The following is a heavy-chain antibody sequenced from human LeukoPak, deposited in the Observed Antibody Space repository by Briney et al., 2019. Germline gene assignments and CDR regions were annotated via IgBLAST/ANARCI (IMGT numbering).Heavy chain of an antibody. J-gene: IGHJ4*02. V-gene: IGHV3-74*03. CDR1: GFTFNTYW. Sequence: QPGGSLRLSCAASGFTFNTYWIHWVRQAPGKGLVSVSRINSDGSSTTFADSVKGRFTISRDNAKNTLYLQMTSPRAEDTAVYYCARGRGYTDYAFDNWGQGTLVTVSS. CDR2: INSDGSST. D-gene: IGHD5-12*01. CDR3: ARGRGYTDYAFDN.